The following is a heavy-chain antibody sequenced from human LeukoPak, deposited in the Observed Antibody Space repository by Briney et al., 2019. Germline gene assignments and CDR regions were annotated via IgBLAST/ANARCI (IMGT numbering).Heavy chain of an antibody. J-gene: IGHJ4*02. CDR3: ARDATYYDFWSGYRGKIRYHFDY. V-gene: IGHV3-30-3*01. CDR2: ISYDGSNK. CDR1: GFTFSSYA. Sequence: GGSLRLSCAASGFTFSSYAMHWVRQAPGKGLEWVAVISYDGSNKYYADSVKGRFTISRDNSKNTLYLQMNSLRAEDTAVYYCARDATYYDFWSGYRGKIRYHFDYWGQGTLVTVSS. D-gene: IGHD3-3*01.